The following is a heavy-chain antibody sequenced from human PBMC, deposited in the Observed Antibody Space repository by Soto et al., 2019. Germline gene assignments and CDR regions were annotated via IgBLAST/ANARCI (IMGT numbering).Heavy chain of an antibody. D-gene: IGHD1-26*01. CDR1: GFTFSDHY. V-gene: IGHV3-72*01. CDR3: TRTTRYSGGYYVDY. CDR2: SRNKANSYTT. Sequence: GGSLRLSCAASGFTFSDHYMDWVRQAPGKGLEWVGRSRNKANSYTTEYAASVKGRFTISRDDSKNSVHLQMNSLKAEDTALYYCTRTTRYSGGYYVDYWGQGTLVTVSS. J-gene: IGHJ4*02.